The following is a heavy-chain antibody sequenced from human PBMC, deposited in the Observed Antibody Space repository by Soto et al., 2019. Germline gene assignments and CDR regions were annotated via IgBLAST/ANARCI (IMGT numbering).Heavy chain of an antibody. CDR2: IDNAGIGT. D-gene: IGHD2-15*01. Sequence: EVRLVESGGGVVHPGASLGLSCEASGFAFSSLWMDWVRQDPGKGLVWVSRIDNAGIGTNYADSVRGRFTMSRDNAKDTLYLQMNSLRVDDTGVYVCVRLGGSSGIDYWGQVTLVTVSS. CDR3: VRLGGSSGIDY. CDR1: GFAFSSLW. V-gene: IGHV3-74*01. J-gene: IGHJ4*02.